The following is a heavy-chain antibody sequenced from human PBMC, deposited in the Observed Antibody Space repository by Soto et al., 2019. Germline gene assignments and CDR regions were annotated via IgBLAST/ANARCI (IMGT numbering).Heavy chain of an antibody. CDR2: IFYSGST. V-gene: IGHV4-59*01. Sequence: SETLSLTCSVSGGSIISYYWSWIRKRQGKGLEWIGYIFYSGSTNYNPSLKSRVTISVDTSKNQFSLKLSSVTAADTAVYYCARVSREGYNSRPDYFDYWGQGTLVTVSS. CDR3: ARVSREGYNSRPDYFDY. D-gene: IGHD5-12*01. J-gene: IGHJ4*02. CDR1: GGSIISYY.